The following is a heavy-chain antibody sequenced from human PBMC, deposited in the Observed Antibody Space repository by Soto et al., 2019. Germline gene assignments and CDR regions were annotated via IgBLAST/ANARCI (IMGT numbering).Heavy chain of an antibody. CDR3: AKKFFDQFRFPFFDY. Sequence: GGSLRLSCAASGFTFSGYAMSWVLQAPGKGLEWVSAISGSGGSTYYADSVKGRFTISRDNSKNTLYLQMNSLRAEDTAVYYCAKKFFDQFRFPFFDYWGQGTLVTVSS. CDR1: GFTFSGYA. J-gene: IGHJ4*02. CDR2: ISGSGGST. D-gene: IGHD3-3*01. V-gene: IGHV3-23*01.